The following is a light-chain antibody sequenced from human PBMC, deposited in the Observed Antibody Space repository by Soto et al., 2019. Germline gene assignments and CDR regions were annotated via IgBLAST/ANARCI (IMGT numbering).Light chain of an antibody. CDR3: NSYPGGNNLV. V-gene: IGLV2-8*01. CDR2: EVS. J-gene: IGLJ2*01. CDR1: SSDVGGYNY. Sequence: QSVLTQPPSASGSPGQSVTISCTGTSSDVGGYNYVSWYQQHPGKAPKLMIYEVSKRPSGVPDRFSGSKSDNTASLTVSGLQAEDEADYYCNSYPGGNNLVFGGGTQLTVL.